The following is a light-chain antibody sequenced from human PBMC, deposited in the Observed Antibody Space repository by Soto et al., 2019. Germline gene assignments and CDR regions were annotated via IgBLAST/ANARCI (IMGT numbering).Light chain of an antibody. J-gene: IGLJ1*01. CDR2: GVS. CDR1: ISDFVVYNY. Sequence: QSALTQPASVSGSPGQSITISCTGTISDFVVYNYVSWYQQHPGKAPKPMIYGVSNRPSGVSNRFSGSKSGNTASLTISGLQADDEADYYCSSHTISSALQVFGTGTKLTVL. V-gene: IGLV2-14*01. CDR3: SSHTISSALQV.